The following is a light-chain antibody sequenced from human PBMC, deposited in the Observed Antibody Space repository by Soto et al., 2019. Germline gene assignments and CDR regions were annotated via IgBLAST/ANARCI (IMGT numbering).Light chain of an antibody. J-gene: IGLJ2*01. CDR1: ISDVGGYNY. V-gene: IGLV2-14*01. Sequence: QSALTQPASVSGSPGQSITISCTGTISDVGGYNYVSWYQQHPGKAPKLMIYEVDSRPSGVSNRFSGSKSGNTASLTISGLQAEDEADYYCSSCTSGNTGVFGGGTKVTVL. CDR2: EVD. CDR3: SSCTSGNTGV.